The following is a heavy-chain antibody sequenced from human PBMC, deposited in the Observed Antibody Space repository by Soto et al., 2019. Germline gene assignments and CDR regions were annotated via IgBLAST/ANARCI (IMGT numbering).Heavy chain of an antibody. CDR1: GFTFSSYW. V-gene: IGHV3-74*01. D-gene: IGHD2-15*01. CDR3: ARDQGYCRGGSCYVAGY. CDR2: INSDGSST. J-gene: IGHJ4*02. Sequence: EVQLVESGGGLVQPGGSLRLSCAASGFTFSSYWMHWVRQAPGKGLVWVSRINSDGSSTNYADSVKGRFTISRDNAKNTLYLQMNSLRAADTAVYYCARDQGYCRGGSCYVAGYWGQGTLVTVSS.